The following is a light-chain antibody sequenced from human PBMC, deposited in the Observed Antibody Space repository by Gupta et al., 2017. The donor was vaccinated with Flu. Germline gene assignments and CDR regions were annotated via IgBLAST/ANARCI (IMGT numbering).Light chain of an antibody. V-gene: IGLV3-25*03. CDR1: ALPKQY. J-gene: IGLJ2*01. CDR3: QSADISGNYVL. Sequence: SYELTQPPSVSVSPGQTARITCSGDALPKQYAFWYQQKPGQAPVLMIYKDSERPSGIPERFSGSNSGTTVTLTISGVQAEDEADYYCQSADISGNYVLFGGGTKLTVL. CDR2: KDS.